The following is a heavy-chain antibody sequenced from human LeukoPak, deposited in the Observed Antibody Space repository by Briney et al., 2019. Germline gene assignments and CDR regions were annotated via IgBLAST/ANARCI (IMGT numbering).Heavy chain of an antibody. CDR3: AREPEDDYGEPRLFDY. CDR1: GYTFTGYY. J-gene: IGHJ4*02. Sequence: ASVKVSCKASGYTFTGYYMHWVRQAPGQGLEWMGWINPNSGGTNYAQKFQGRVTMTRDTSISTAYMELSRLRSDDTAVYYCAREPEDDYGEPRLFDYWGQGTLVTVSS. CDR2: INPNSGGT. D-gene: IGHD4-17*01. V-gene: IGHV1-2*02.